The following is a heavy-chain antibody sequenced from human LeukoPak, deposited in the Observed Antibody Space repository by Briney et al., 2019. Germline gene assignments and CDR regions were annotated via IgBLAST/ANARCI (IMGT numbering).Heavy chain of an antibody. J-gene: IGHJ4*02. Sequence: SETLSLTCTVSGGSISSYYWSWIRQPPGKGLEWIGYIYYSGSTYYNPSLKSRVTISVDTSKNQFSLKLSSVTAADTAVYYCASPFPYGSGSPLYWGQGTLVTVSS. CDR3: ASPFPYGSGSPLY. CDR2: IYYSGST. CDR1: GGSISSYY. D-gene: IGHD3-10*01. V-gene: IGHV4-59*12.